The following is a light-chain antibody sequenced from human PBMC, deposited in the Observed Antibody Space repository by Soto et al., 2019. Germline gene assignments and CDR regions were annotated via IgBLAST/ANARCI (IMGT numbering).Light chain of an antibody. CDR2: GAS. CDR3: QQYGSSSLT. V-gene: IGKV3-20*01. J-gene: IGKJ1*01. CDR1: QSVSSSY. Sequence: EIVLTQSPGTLSLSPGERATLSCRASQSVSSSYLAWYQQKPGQAPRLLIYGASSRATGIPDRFSGSGSGTDFTLTISRLDPEHFAVYYCQQYGSSSLTFVQVTKVEIK.